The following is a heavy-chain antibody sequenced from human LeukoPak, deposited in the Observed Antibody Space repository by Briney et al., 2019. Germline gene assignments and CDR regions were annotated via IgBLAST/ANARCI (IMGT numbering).Heavy chain of an antibody. J-gene: IGHJ3*02. CDR3: ANDSSGYASGAFDI. Sequence: SETLSLTCTVSGGSISSSSYYWGWIRQPPGKGLEWIGSIYYSGSTYYNPSLKSRVTISVDTSKNQFSLKLSSVTAADTAVYYCANDSSGYASGAFDIWGQGTMDTVSS. D-gene: IGHD3-22*01. V-gene: IGHV4-39*01. CDR2: IYYSGST. CDR1: GGSISSSSYY.